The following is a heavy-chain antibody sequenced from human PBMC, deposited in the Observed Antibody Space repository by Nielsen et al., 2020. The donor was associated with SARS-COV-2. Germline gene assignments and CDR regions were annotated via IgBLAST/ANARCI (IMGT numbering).Heavy chain of an antibody. CDR2: ISASSSNT. D-gene: IGHD3-10*01. CDR1: GFTFNSYA. CDR3: AKDGGFGESRYNWFDP. J-gene: IGHJ5*02. V-gene: IGHV3-23*01. Sequence: GESLKISCVASGFTFNSYAMNWVRQAPGKGLEWVSTISASSSNTYYADSVKGRFTISRDNSMNTLFLQMNSLRAEDTAVYYCAKDGGFGESRYNWFDPWGQGTLVTVSS.